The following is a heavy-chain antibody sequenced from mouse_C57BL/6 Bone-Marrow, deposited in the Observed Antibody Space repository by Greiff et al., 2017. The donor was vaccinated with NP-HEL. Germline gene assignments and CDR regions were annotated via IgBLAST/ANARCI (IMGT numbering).Heavy chain of an antibody. V-gene: IGHV14-3*01. Sequence: VHVQQSVAELVRPGASVKLSCTASGFNIKNTYMHWVKQRPGQGLEWIGRIYPATGNTNSAPKFPGKATITADTSSNTAYLQLSSLTSEDTAISYCAAPGDTYSAMDYWGRGTSVTVSS. CDR1: GFNIKNTY. D-gene: IGHD3-3*01. CDR3: AAPGDTYSAMDY. J-gene: IGHJ4*01. CDR2: IYPATGNT.